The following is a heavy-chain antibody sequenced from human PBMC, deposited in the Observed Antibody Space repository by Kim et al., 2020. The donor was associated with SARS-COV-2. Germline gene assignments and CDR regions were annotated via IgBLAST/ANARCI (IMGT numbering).Heavy chain of an antibody. CDR1: GYTFTGYY. D-gene: IGHD3-10*01. V-gene: IGHV1-2*06. CDR3: ARDPPRGTMVRGSGYFDL. CDR2: INPNSGGT. Sequence: ASVKVSCKASGYTFTGYYMHWVRQAPGQGLEWMGRINPNSGGTNYAQKFQGRVTMTRDTSISTAYMELSRLRSDDTAVYYCARDPPRGTMVRGSGYFDLWGRGTLVTVSS. J-gene: IGHJ2*01.